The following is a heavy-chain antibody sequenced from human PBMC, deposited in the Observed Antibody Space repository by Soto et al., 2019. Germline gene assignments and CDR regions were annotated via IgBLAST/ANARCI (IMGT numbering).Heavy chain of an antibody. V-gene: IGHV3-23*01. CDR3: AKDPHPYSSSWYYFDY. CDR2: ISGSGGST. Sequence: GGSLRLSCAASGFTFSSYAMSWVRQAPGKGLEWVSAISGSGGSTYYADSVKGRFTISRDNSKNTLYLQMNSLRAEDTAVYYCAKDPHPYSSSWYYFDYWGQGTLVTVSS. CDR1: GFTFSSYA. D-gene: IGHD6-13*01. J-gene: IGHJ4*02.